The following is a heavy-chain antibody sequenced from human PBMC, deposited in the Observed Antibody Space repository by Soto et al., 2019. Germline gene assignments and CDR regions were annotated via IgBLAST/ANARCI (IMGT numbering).Heavy chain of an antibody. V-gene: IGHV3-53*04. D-gene: IGHD2-15*01. CDR2: ISSGGST. CDR3: ARFTCSGGSCYETDAFDI. J-gene: IGHJ3*02. CDR1: GFTVSSNY. Sequence: EVQLVESGGGLVQPGGSLRLSCAASGFTVSSNYMSWVRQAPGKGLEWVSVISSGGSTYYADSVKGRFTISRHNSKNKLYLQMNSLRAEDTAVYYCARFTCSGGSCYETDAFDIWGQGTMVTVSS.